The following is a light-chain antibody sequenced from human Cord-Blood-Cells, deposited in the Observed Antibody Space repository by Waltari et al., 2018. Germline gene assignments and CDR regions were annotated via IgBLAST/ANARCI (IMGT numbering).Light chain of an antibody. V-gene: IGKV3-11*01. CDR2: DAS. J-gene: IGKJ2*01. CDR3: QQHSNWPYT. CDR1: QSVSSY. Sequence: IVLTQPPATPSLSPGEGATISCRASQSVSSYLAWYHQKPGQPPRLLIYDASNRATGIPARFSGSGSGTDFTLTISSLEAEDFAVYYCQQHSNWPYTFGQGTKLEIK.